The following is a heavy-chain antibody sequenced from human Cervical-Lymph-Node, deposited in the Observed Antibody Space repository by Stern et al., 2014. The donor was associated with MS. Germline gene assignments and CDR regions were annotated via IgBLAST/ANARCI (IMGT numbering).Heavy chain of an antibody. J-gene: IGHJ4*02. Sequence: QVQLQESGPGLVKPSETLSLTCAVSGDSISSYTHYWAWIRQPPGKGLEWIGSVDYSGTTYYNPSLKSPVPISVDTSKNPFSLGLNSVTAADTAVYYCAKHACTGAACPFDLWGQGTLVTVSS. D-gene: IGHD2-8*02. V-gene: IGHV4-39*01. CDR3: AKHACTGAACPFDL. CDR2: VDYSGTT. CDR1: GDSISSYTHY.